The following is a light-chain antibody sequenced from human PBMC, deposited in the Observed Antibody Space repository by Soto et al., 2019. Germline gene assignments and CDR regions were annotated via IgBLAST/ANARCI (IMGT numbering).Light chain of an antibody. CDR1: QSISSW. Sequence: DIRMTQSPSTLSASVGHRVTITCRASQSISSWLAWYQQKPGKAPKLLLYDASSLESGVPSRFSGSGSGTEFTLTISSLQPDDFATYYCQQYDSYSLRWTFGQGTKVEI. CDR3: QQYDSYSLRWT. CDR2: DAS. J-gene: IGKJ1*01. V-gene: IGKV1-5*01.